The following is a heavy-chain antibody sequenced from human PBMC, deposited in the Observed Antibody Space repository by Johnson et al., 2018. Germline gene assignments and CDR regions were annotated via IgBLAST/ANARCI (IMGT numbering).Heavy chain of an antibody. CDR1: GYTFTSYD. CDR3: VKGELAPRAYYYMDV. J-gene: IGHJ6*03. Sequence: VQLVQSGAEVKKXGASVKVSCKASGYTFTSYDINWVRQATGQGLEWMGWMNPHSGNTGYAQKFQGRVTMTRNTSISTAYMELSSLRSEDTAVYYCVKGELAPRAYYYMDVWGKGTTVTVSS. CDR2: MNPHSGNT. D-gene: IGHD1-7*01. V-gene: IGHV1-8*01.